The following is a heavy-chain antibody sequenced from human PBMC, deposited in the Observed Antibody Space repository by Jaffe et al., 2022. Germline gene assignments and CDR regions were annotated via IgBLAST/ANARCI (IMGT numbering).Heavy chain of an antibody. CDR3: ARDRGGVWEPFIAFDI. CDR1: GYTFTGYY. Sequence: QVQLVQSGAEVKKPGASVKVSCKASGYTFTGYYMHWVRQAPGQGLEWMGWINPNSGGTNYAQKFQGRVTMTRDTSISTAYMELSRLRSDDTAVYYCARDRGGVWEPFIAFDIWGQGTMVTVSS. V-gene: IGHV1-2*02. D-gene: IGHD1-26*01. J-gene: IGHJ3*02. CDR2: INPNSGGT.